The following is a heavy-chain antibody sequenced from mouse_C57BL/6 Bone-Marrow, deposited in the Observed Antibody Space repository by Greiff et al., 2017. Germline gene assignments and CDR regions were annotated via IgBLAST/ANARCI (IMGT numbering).Heavy chain of an antibody. CDR1: GYTFTSYW. CDR2: IYPGSGST. J-gene: IGHJ4*01. CDR3: ARNDCYYVWAMDY. D-gene: IGHD2-3*01. V-gene: IGHV1-55*01. Sequence: QVQLQQSGAELVKPGASVKMSCKASGYTFTSYWITWVKQRPGQGLEWIGDIYPGSGSTNYNEKFKSKATLTVDTSSSTAYMQLSSLTSEDSAVYYCARNDCYYVWAMDYWGQGTSVTVSS.